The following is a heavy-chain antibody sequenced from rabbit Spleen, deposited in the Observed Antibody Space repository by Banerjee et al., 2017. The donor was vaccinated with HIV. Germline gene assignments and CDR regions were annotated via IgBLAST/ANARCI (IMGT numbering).Heavy chain of an antibody. D-gene: IGHD1-1*01. Sequence: QSLEESGGGLVKPGASLTLTCKASGFSFNSGYDMCWVRQAPGKGLEWIACIYPGSTGNSYSAIWAKGRFTISKTSSTTVTLQMTSLTGADTATYFCARDTSSSFSSYGMDLWGPGTLVTVS. CDR2: IYPGSTGNS. CDR1: GFSFNSGYD. V-gene: IGHV1S40*01. J-gene: IGHJ6*01. CDR3: ARDTSSSFSSYGMDL.